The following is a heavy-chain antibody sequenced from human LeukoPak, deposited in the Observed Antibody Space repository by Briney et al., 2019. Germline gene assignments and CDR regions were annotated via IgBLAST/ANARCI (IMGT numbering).Heavy chain of an antibody. D-gene: IGHD3-10*01. V-gene: IGHV3-23*01. CDR3: AKEGDYGSGRYPGIHDY. CDR1: GFTFSSYA. CDR2: ISGSGYST. Sequence: GGSLRLSCAASGFTFSSYAMSWVRQAPGKGLEWVSVISGSGYSTYYAESVKGRFTISRDNSKNTLYLQMNSLRAEDTAVYYCAKEGDYGSGRYPGIHDYWGQGTLVTVSS. J-gene: IGHJ4*02.